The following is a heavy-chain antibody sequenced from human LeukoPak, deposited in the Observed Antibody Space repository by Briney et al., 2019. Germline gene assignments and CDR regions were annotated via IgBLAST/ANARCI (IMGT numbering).Heavy chain of an antibody. CDR2: INPSGGST. CDR1: GYIFTGHY. V-gene: IGHV1-46*01. Sequence: ASVKVSCKASGYIFTGHYMHWVRQAPGQGLEWMGIINPSGGSTSYAQKFQGRVTMTRDTSTSTVYMELSSLRSEDTAVYYCAREGDSGYAVDYWGQGTLVTVSS. CDR3: AREGDSGYAVDY. J-gene: IGHJ4*02. D-gene: IGHD5-12*01.